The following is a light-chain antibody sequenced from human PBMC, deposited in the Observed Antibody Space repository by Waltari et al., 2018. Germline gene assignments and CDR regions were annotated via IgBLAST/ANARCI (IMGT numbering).Light chain of an antibody. V-gene: IGLV3-21*02. J-gene: IGLJ2*01. CDR1: NIGSKS. Sequence: SSVLTQPPSVSVAPGQTATITCGGNNIGSKSVHWYQQKPGQAPVLVVYDDDVRSPGIPERISGSNSANTASLTINRVEVGDEAAYFCQVWDNYADLVIFGGGTKLTVL. CDR3: QVWDNYADLVI. CDR2: DDD.